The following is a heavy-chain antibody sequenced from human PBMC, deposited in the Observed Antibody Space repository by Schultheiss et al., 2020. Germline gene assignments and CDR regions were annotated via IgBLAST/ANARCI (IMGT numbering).Heavy chain of an antibody. CDR3: AKPMFYSSTSGMDV. V-gene: IGHV3-11*01. CDR1: GFTFSDYY. J-gene: IGHJ6*02. D-gene: IGHD2-2*01. Sequence: GGSLRLSCAASGFTFSDYYMSWIRQAPGKGLEWVSYISSSSTTIYYADSVKGRFTVSRDNAKNSLYMQMNSLRAEDTAVYYCAKPMFYSSTSGMDVWGQGTTVTVSS. CDR2: ISSSSTTI.